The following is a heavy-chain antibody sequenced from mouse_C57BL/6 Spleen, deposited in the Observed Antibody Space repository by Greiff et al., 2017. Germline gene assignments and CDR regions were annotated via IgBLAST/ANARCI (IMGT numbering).Heavy chain of an antibody. D-gene: IGHD1-1*01. V-gene: IGHV1-47*01. CDR1: GYTFTTYP. CDR2: FHPYNDDT. CDR3: ARAYFYYGSSYWYFDV. Sequence: VQLQQSGAELVKPGASVKMSCKASGYTFTTYPIEWMKQNHGKSLEWIGNFHPYNDDTKYNEKFKGKATLTVEKSSSTVYLELSRLTSDDSAVYYCARAYFYYGSSYWYFDVWGTGTTVTVSS. J-gene: IGHJ1*03.